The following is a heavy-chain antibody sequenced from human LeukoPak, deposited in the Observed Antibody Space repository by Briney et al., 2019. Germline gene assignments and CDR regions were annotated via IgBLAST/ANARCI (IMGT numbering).Heavy chain of an antibody. CDR1: GFTFDDYG. J-gene: IGHJ4*02. CDR2: INWNGGST. Sequence: GGSLRLSCAASGFTFDDYGMTWVRQAPGKGVEWVSGINWNGGSTGYADSVKGRFTISRDNAQNSLYLQMNSLRAEDTALYYCARVASNYDFDYWGQGTLVTVSS. V-gene: IGHV3-20*04. D-gene: IGHD4-11*01. CDR3: ARVASNYDFDY.